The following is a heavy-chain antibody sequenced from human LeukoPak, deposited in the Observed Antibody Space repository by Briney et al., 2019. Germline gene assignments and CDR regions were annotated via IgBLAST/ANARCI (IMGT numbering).Heavy chain of an antibody. J-gene: IGHJ4*02. D-gene: IGHD3-22*01. Sequence: PGGSLRLSCAASGFTFSSYAMSWVRQALGKGLEYVSAISSNGGSTYYANSVKGRFTISRDNSKNTLYLQMGSLRAEDMAVYYCARARYDSSGFLWYWGQGTLVTVSS. CDR1: GFTFSSYA. CDR3: ARARYDSSGFLWY. CDR2: ISSNGGST. V-gene: IGHV3-64*01.